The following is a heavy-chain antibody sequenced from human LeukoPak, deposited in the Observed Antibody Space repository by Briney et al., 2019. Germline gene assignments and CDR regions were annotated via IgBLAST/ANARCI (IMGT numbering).Heavy chain of an antibody. J-gene: IGHJ4*02. CDR2: ISSSSSYI. CDR1: GFTFSSYS. D-gene: IGHD3-22*01. V-gene: IGHV3-21*01. Sequence: KPGGSLRLSCAASGFTFSSYSMNWVRQAPGKGLEWVSSISSSSSYIYYADSVKGRFTISRDNAKNSLYLQMNSLSAEDTAVYYLASAWGDYYEIDYWGQGTLVNGSP. CDR3: ASAWGDYYEIDY.